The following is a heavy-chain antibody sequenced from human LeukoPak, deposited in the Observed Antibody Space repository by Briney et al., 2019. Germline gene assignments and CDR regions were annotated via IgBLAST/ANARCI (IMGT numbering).Heavy chain of an antibody. J-gene: IGHJ4*02. D-gene: IGHD6-13*01. CDR3: ARSIPYGTTWYGRSDY. V-gene: IGHV3-23*01. CDR1: GFIFNDYA. CDR2: ISASGGKT. Sequence: GGSLRLSCAASGFIFNDYAMSWVRQVPGKGLECVSVISASGGKTYYADSVKGRFTISRDNALSSLYLQMNSLRAEDTAIYYCARSIPYGTTWYGRSDYWGQGTLVTVSS.